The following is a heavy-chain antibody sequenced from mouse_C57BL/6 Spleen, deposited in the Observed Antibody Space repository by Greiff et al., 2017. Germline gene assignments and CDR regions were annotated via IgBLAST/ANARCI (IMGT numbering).Heavy chain of an antibody. D-gene: IGHD2-2*01. CDR1: GYAFSSSW. CDR2: IYPGDGDT. J-gene: IGHJ1*03. Sequence: QVQLKESGPELVKPGASVKISCKASGYAFSSSWMNWVKQRPGKGLEWIGRIYPGDGDTNYNGKFKGKATLTADKSSSTAYMQLSSLTSEDSAVYFCATLWLRRDWYFDVWGTGTTVTVSS. V-gene: IGHV1-82*01. CDR3: ATLWLRRDWYFDV.